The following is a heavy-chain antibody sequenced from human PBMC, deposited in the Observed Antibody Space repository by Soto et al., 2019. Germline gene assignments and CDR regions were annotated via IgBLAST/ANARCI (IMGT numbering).Heavy chain of an antibody. V-gene: IGHV4-39*01. Sequence: QLQLQESGPGLVKPSETLSLTCTVSGGSISSSSYYWGWIRQPPGKGLEWIGSMYYSGSTYYNPSLKSRVTISVDTSKTQFSLKLSSVTAADTAMYYCARHGGSSGWYPHFDYWGQGTLVTVSS. D-gene: IGHD6-19*01. J-gene: IGHJ4*02. CDR3: ARHGGSSGWYPHFDY. CDR2: MYYSGST. CDR1: GGSISSSSYY.